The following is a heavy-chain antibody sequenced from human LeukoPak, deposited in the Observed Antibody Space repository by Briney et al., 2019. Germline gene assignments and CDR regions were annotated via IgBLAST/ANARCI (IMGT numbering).Heavy chain of an antibody. Sequence: PGGSLRLSCAASGFTFSSYAMHWVRQAPGKGLDCVSAISTNGGNTHYANSVKGRFTISRDNSKNTLYLQMGSLRAEDMAVYYCARERYLTNNRNYVDYWGRRTLVTVSS. V-gene: IGHV3-64*01. D-gene: IGHD1-14*01. CDR3: ARERYLTNNRNYVDY. CDR1: GFTFSSYA. CDR2: ISTNGGNT. J-gene: IGHJ4*02.